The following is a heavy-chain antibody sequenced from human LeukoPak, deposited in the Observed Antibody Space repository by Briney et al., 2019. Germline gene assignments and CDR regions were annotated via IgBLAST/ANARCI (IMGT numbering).Heavy chain of an antibody. CDR1: GITYEDYA. CDR2: ISGGGRST. V-gene: IGHV3-23*01. CDR3: AQLDVLRSDYFES. J-gene: IGHJ4*02. Sequence: GGSLRLSCVASGITYEDYAFSWVRQAPGKGLEWVSVISGGGRSTSYADSLKGRFTISRDNSKNTPYLQMNSLRAEDTAVYYCAQLDVLRSDYFESWGQGTLVTVSS. D-gene: IGHD3-22*01.